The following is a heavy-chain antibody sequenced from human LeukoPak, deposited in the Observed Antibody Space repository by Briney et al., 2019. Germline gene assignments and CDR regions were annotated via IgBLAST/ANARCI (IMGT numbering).Heavy chain of an antibody. CDR1: GGTFSSYA. J-gene: IGHJ5*02. CDR2: TIPIFGTA. Sequence: SVKVSCKASGGTFSSYAISWVRQAPGQGLEWMGRTIPIFGTANYAQKFRGRVTITTDESTSTAYMELSSLRSEDTAVYYCARGDVAAVSWFDPWGQGTLVTVSS. D-gene: IGHD6-19*01. V-gene: IGHV1-69*05. CDR3: ARGDVAAVSWFDP.